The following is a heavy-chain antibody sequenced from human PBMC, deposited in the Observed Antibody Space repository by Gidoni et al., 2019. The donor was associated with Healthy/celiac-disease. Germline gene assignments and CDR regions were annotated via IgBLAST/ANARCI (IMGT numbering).Heavy chain of an antibody. CDR1: GDSFTSYW. Sequence: EVQMVQSGAEVKKPGETLKIACKGSGDSFTSYWIGWVREMPGKGLEWMWIIYPCDSDTRYSPSFQGQVTISADKSISTAYRQWSSLKASDTAMYYCARRPPSVAGTGEFDYWGQGTLVTVSS. CDR2: IYPCDSDT. D-gene: IGHD6-19*01. J-gene: IGHJ4*02. CDR3: ARRPPSVAGTGEFDY. V-gene: IGHV5-51*01.